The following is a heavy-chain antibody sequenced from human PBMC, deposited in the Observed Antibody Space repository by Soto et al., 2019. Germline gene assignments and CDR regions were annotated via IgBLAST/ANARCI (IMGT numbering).Heavy chain of an antibody. V-gene: IGHV4-4*07. CDR2: IFSSGST. CDR1: GGSITDYS. CDR3: ARDLTMVTTGDY. Sequence: PSETLSLTCTVSGGSITDYSWVWIRQPAGKGLEWIGHIFSSGSTNYNPSLKGRITMSLDTSKNQFSLKLSSVTAADTAAYYCARDLTMVTTGDYWGQGTLVTVSS. D-gene: IGHD4-17*01. J-gene: IGHJ4*02.